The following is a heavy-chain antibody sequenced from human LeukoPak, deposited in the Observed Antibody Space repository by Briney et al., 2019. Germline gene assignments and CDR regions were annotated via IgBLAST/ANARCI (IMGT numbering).Heavy chain of an antibody. CDR3: ARVGDFDHGDYVNYFDY. Sequence: GASVKASCKASGYTFTSYGISWVRQAPGQRLEWMGWISAYNGNTNYAQKLQGRVTMTTDTSTSTAYMELRSLRSDDTAVYYCARVGDFDHGDYVNYFDYWGQGTLVTVSS. V-gene: IGHV1-18*01. D-gene: IGHD4-17*01. CDR2: ISAYNGNT. J-gene: IGHJ4*02. CDR1: GYTFTSYG.